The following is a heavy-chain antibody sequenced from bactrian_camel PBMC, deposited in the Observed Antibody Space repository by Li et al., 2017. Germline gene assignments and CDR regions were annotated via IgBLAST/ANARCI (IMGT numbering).Heavy chain of an antibody. CDR1: GVTRS. CDR3: TAVGPRCPPTMLAIQAFGEVLGI. CDR2: IVTGRGTT. Sequence: VQLVESGGGSVQGGGSLRLACAYSGVTRSIAWFRQAPGKEREGVAAIVTGRGTTWYAGSVKGQFTISQDNAKNAVYLQMNSLRPADSGTYFCTAVGPRCPPTMLAIQAFGEVLGIWGQGTQVTVS. V-gene: IGHV3S40*01. D-gene: IGHD3*01. J-gene: IGHJ4*01.